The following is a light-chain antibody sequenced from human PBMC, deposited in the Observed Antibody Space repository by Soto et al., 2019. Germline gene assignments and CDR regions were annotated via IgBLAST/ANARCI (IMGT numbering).Light chain of an antibody. CDR3: NSYSSSSTYV. Sequence: KSKVVGRYNYVSCYQQHSGKSPNLIFYDVSNLPSWVSNRFSGSKSGNTASLTISGLLAEDEADYNSNSYSSSSTYVLGTGTKVTV. CDR1: SKVVGRYNY. J-gene: IGLJ1*01. CDR2: DVS. V-gene: IGLV2-14*04.